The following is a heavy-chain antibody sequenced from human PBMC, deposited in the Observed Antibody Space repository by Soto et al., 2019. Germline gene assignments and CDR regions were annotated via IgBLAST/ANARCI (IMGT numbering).Heavy chain of an antibody. CDR3: SRTREIVPAALDY. D-gene: IGHD2-2*01. Sequence: GGSLRLSCAASGFTFDDYAMHWVRQAPGKGLEWVSGISWNSGSIGYADSVKGRFTISRDNAKNSLYLQMNSLRAEDTALYYCSRTREIVPAALDYWGQGTLVTVSS. CDR2: ISWNSGSI. CDR1: GFTFDDYA. J-gene: IGHJ4*02. V-gene: IGHV3-9*01.